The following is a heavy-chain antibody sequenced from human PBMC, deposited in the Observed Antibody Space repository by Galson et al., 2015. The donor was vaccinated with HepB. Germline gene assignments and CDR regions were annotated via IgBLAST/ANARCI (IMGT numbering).Heavy chain of an antibody. V-gene: IGHV1-2*06. CDR1: GYTFPAYY. CDR2: INPNSGGT. D-gene: IGHD1-14*01. Sequence: SVKVSCKASGYTFPAYYVHWVRQAPGQGLEWMGRINPNSGGTNFAQKFQDRVTMTRDKSINTAYLELSRLRTDETAVYYCARAGTTWGLFSYYGLDVWGQGTTLTVSS. J-gene: IGHJ6*02. CDR3: ARAGTTWGLFSYYGLDV.